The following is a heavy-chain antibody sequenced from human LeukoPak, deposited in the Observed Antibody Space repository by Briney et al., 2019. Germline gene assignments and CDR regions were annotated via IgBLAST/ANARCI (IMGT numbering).Heavy chain of an antibody. CDR1: GFTFNSYA. CDR3: ARDLEGRYCASTNCPFDY. Sequence: PGGSLRLSCAASGFTFNSYAMNWVRQAPGKGLEWVSYINRGSSTIFYADSVKGRFTISRDNAKTSLYLQVNSLRAEDTAVYYCARDLEGRYCASTNCPFDYWAREPWSPSP. CDR2: INRGSSTI. V-gene: IGHV3-48*04. J-gene: IGHJ4*02. D-gene: IGHD2-2*01.